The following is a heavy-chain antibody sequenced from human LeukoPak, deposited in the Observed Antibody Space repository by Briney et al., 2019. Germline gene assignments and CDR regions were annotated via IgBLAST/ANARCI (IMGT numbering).Heavy chain of an antibody. D-gene: IGHD2-15*01. CDR1: GYTFTSYG. Sequence: GASVKVSCKASGYTFTSYGISWVRQAPGQGLEWMGWISAYNGNTNYAQKLQGRVTMTTDTSTSTAYMELSSLRSEDTAVYYCARSYGGYCSGGSCPPLEGYYYYMDVWGKGTTVTVSS. CDR3: ARSYGGYCSGGSCPPLEGYYYYMDV. J-gene: IGHJ6*03. V-gene: IGHV1-18*01. CDR2: ISAYNGNT.